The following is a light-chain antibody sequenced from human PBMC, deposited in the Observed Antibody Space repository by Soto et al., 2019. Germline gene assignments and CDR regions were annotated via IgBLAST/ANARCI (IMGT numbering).Light chain of an antibody. V-gene: IGKV3-20*01. J-gene: IGKJ3*01. Sequence: EIVLTQSPGTLSLSPGERATLSCRASQSVSSSYLAWYQQKPGQAPRLLIYDASRATGIPDRFSASGSGTDFTLTITRLETEAFAVYYCQHYGTSALFGPGTKVDI. CDR3: QHYGTSAL. CDR2: DAS. CDR1: QSVSSSY.